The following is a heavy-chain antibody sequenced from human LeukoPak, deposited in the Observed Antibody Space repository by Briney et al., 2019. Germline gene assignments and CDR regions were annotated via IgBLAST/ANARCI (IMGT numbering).Heavy chain of an antibody. J-gene: IGHJ6*02. D-gene: IGHD2-21*01. CDR3: ALGHHGDYYGMDV. CDR1: GGTFTSYY. CDR2: INPSGGST. Sequence: ASVKVSCKASGGTFTSYYMHWVRQAPGQGLEWMGIINPSGGSTSYAQKFQGRVTMTRDTSTSTVYMELSSLRSEDTAVHYCALGHHGDYYGMDVWGQGTTVTVSS. V-gene: IGHV1-46*01.